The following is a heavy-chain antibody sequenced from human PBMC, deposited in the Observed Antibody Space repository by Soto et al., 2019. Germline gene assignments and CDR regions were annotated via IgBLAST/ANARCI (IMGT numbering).Heavy chain of an antibody. Sequence: QVQLVESGGGVVQPGRSLRLSCAASGFTFSNYGMHWVRQAPGKGLEWVIVISYDGNVAYYADSVKGRFTISRDNSKNTLYLQMNSLITEDTAMYYCAKEGPITNWYFDYWGQGTVVTVSS. D-gene: IGHD1-1*01. CDR1: GFTFSNYG. CDR3: AKEGPITNWYFDY. CDR2: ISYDGNVA. J-gene: IGHJ4*02. V-gene: IGHV3-30*18.